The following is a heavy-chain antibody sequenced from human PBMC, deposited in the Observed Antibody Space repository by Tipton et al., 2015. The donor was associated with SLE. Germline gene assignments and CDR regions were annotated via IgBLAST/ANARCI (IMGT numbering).Heavy chain of an antibody. CDR3: ARSLGEYSSSSNYYYYYMDV. J-gene: IGHJ6*03. Sequence: SLRLSCAASGFTVSSNYMSWVRQAPGKGLEWVSVIYSGGSTYYADSVKGRFTISRHNSKNTLYLQMNSLRAEDTAVYYCARSLGEYSSSSNYYYYYMDVWGKGTTVTVSS. V-gene: IGHV3-53*04. D-gene: IGHD6-6*01. CDR1: GFTVSSNY. CDR2: IYSGGST.